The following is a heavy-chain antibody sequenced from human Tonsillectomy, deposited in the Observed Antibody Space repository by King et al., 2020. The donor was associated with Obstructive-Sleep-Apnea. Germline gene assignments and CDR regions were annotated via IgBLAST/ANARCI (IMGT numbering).Heavy chain of an antibody. CDR2: INPNSGGT. CDR3: AREATGTTGAFDY. V-gene: IGHV1-2*04. J-gene: IGHJ4*02. D-gene: IGHD1-1*01. Sequence: QLVQSGAEVKKPGASVKVSCKASGYTFTGYYMHWVRQAPGQGLEWMGWINPNSGGTNYAQKFQGWVTMTRDTSISTAYMELGRLRSDDTAVYYCAREATGTTGAFDYWGQGTLVTVSS. CDR1: GYTFTGYY.